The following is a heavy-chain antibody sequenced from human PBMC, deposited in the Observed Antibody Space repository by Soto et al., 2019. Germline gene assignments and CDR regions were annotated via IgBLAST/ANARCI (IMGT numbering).Heavy chain of an antibody. V-gene: IGHV3-21*01. J-gene: IGHJ4*02. CDR2: ISSSSSFI. CDR1: GFTFSSYS. Sequence: GGSLRLSCAASGFTFSSYSMNWVRQAPGKGLEWVSSISSSSSFIYYADSVKGRFTISRDNAKNSLYLQMNSLRAEDTAVYYCARGTTMVRGSFDYWGQGTLVTVSS. CDR3: ARGTTMVRGSFDY. D-gene: IGHD3-10*01.